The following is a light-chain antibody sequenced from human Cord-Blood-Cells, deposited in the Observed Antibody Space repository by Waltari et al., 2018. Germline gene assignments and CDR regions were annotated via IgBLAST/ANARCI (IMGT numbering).Light chain of an antibody. Sequence: QSALTQPASVSGSPGQSITISCTGTSSDVGGYNYVSWYQQHPGKAHKLMIYEVSNLPSGVSNRFSGSKSGNTASLTISGLQAEDEAYYYCSSYTSSSTWVFGGGTKLTVL. CDR1: SSDVGGYNY. V-gene: IGLV2-14*01. J-gene: IGLJ3*02. CDR3: SSYTSSSTWV. CDR2: EVS.